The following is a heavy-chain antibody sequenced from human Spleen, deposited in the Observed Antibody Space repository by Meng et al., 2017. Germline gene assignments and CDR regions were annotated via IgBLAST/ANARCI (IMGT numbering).Heavy chain of an antibody. V-gene: IGHV3-74*01. CDR1: GFTFSSYW. D-gene: IGHD3-10*01. Sequence: GGSLRLSCAASGFTFSSYWMHWVRQAPGKGLVWVSRINSDGSSTSYADSVKGRFTISRDNAKNTLYLQMNSLRAEDTAVYYCARDGGWQSNILWFGKTYWRGTWFDYWGQGTLVTVSS. CDR3: ARDGGWQSNILWFGKTYWRGTWFDY. J-gene: IGHJ4*02. CDR2: INSDGSST.